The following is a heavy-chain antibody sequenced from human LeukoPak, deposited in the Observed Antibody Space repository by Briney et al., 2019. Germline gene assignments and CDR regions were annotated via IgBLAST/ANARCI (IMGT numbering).Heavy chain of an antibody. V-gene: IGHV1-2*02. D-gene: IGHD6-13*01. CDR3: ARVVEAAGYNWFDP. J-gene: IGHJ5*02. Sequence: ASVKVSCKASGYTFTGYYMHWVRQAPGQGLEWMGWINPNSGGTNYAQKFQGRVTMTRDTSISTAYMELSRLRSDDTAVYYCARVVEAAGYNWFDPWGQGTLVTVCS. CDR2: INPNSGGT. CDR1: GYTFTGYY.